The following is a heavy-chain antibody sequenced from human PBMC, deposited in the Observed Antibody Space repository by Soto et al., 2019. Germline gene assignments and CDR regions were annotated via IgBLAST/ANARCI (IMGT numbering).Heavy chain of an antibody. CDR2: IYYSGST. D-gene: IGHD3-22*01. Sequence: SETLSLTCTVSGGSISSYYWSWIRQPPGKGLEWIGYIYYSGSTNYNPSLKSRVTISVDTSKNQFSLKLSSVTAADAAVYYCARLPDYYDSSGYYVDYWGQGTLVTVSS. J-gene: IGHJ4*02. CDR3: ARLPDYYDSSGYYVDY. V-gene: IGHV4-59*01. CDR1: GGSISSYY.